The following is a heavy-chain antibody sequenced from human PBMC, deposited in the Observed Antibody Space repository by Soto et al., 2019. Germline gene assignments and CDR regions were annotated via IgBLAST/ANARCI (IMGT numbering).Heavy chain of an antibody. D-gene: IGHD2-2*01. Sequence: SETLSLTCTVSGGSISSYYWIWIRQPPGKGLEWIGYIYYSGSTNYNPSLKSRVTISVDTSKNQFSLKLSSVTAADTAVYYCARYGNRLLSYYFDYWGQGTLVTVSS. V-gene: IGHV4-59*01. CDR2: IYYSGST. J-gene: IGHJ4*02. CDR3: ARYGNRLLSYYFDY. CDR1: GGSISSYY.